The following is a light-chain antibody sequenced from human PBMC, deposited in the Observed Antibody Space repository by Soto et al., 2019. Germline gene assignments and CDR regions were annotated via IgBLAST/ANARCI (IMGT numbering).Light chain of an antibody. V-gene: IGLV2-11*01. CDR2: DVS. CDR1: SSDVGGYNS. Sequence: QSALTQPRSVSGSPGQSVTISCTGTSSDVGGYNSVSWYQQHPEKAPKFRIYDVSKRPSGVPDRFSGSKSGNTASLTISGLQAEDEADYYCCSYAGSDTHYVFGTGTKLTVL. CDR3: CSYAGSDTHYV. J-gene: IGLJ1*01.